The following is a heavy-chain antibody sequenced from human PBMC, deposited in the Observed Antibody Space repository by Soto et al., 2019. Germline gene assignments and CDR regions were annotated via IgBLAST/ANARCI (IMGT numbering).Heavy chain of an antibody. Sequence: QVQLQESGPGLVKPSETLSLPCAVSGDSISSYYCMWIRQPPGKGLESIGFLYYGRRANYNPSLKSRVTLSVDTSTNQCSLTLSSMTAADTAVYYCALRSMAVVPEYWGQGTLVTVSS. D-gene: IGHD3-22*01. CDR2: LYYGRRA. V-gene: IGHV4-59*01. CDR3: ALRSMAVVPEY. CDR1: GDSISSYY. J-gene: IGHJ4*02.